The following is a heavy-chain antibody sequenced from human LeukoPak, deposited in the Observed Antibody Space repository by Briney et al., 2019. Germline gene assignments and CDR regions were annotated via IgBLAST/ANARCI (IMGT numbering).Heavy chain of an antibody. CDR2: IYYSGST. CDR1: GGSISSSSYY. Sequence: SETLSLTCTVSGGSISSSSYYWGWIRQPPGKGLEWIGSIYYSGSTYYNPSLKSRVTISVDTSKNQFSLKLSSVTAADTAVYYCARDQRYYYGSGSGRFDPWGQGTLVTVSS. J-gene: IGHJ5*02. V-gene: IGHV4-39*07. D-gene: IGHD3-10*01. CDR3: ARDQRYYYGSGSGRFDP.